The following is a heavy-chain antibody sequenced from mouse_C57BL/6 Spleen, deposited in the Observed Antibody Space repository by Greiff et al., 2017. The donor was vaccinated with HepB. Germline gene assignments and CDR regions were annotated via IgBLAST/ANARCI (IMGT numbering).Heavy chain of an antibody. CDR2: IDPSDSYT. CDR1: GYTFTSYW. CDR3: ARRDYYGPLDY. Sequence: QVQLQQSGAELVMPGASVKLSCKASGYTFTSYWMHWVKQRPGQGLEWIGEIDPSDSYTNYNQKFKGKSTLTVDKSSSTAYMQLSSLTSEDSAVYYCARRDYYGPLDYWGQGTTLTVSS. J-gene: IGHJ2*01. D-gene: IGHD1-2*01. V-gene: IGHV1-69*01.